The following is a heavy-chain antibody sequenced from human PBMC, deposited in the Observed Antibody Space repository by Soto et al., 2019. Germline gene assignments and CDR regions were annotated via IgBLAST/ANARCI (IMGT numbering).Heavy chain of an antibody. CDR1: GDSVSSGSHH. CDR3: ARDLVAIGGRVYAFDL. J-gene: IGHJ3*01. CDR2: IYFTGRT. Sequence: QVHLQESGPGLVRPSETLSLTCTVAGDSVSSGSHHWNWIRQSPGKGLEWIGSIYFTGRTNHNPSLKSRVTISVDTSKNHLSLNLTSVTAADTAVYYCARDLVAIGGRVYAFDLWGQGTMVTVSS. V-gene: IGHV4-61*03. D-gene: IGHD2-21*01.